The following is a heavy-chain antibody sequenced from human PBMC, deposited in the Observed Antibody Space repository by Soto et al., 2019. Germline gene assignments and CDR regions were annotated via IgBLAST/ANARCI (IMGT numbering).Heavy chain of an antibody. D-gene: IGHD7-27*01. Sequence: GGSLRLSCAASGFTFSSYAMSWVRQAPGKGLEWVSAISGSGGSTYYADSVKGRFTISRDNSKNTLYLQMNSLRAEGTAVYYCAKDGSLGMGAFDIWGQGTMVTVSS. CDR3: AKDGSLGMGAFDI. CDR1: GFTFSSYA. V-gene: IGHV3-23*01. CDR2: ISGSGGST. J-gene: IGHJ3*02.